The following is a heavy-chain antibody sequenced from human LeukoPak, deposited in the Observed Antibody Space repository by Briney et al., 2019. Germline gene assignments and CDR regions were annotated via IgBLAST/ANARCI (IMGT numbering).Heavy chain of an antibody. J-gene: IGHJ4*02. D-gene: IGHD2-15*01. V-gene: IGHV3-7*01. CDR3: VRDTLPWASHFDY. CDR1: GFTFSSYW. CDR2: IKQDGSEK. Sequence: GGSLRLSCAASGFTFSSYWMSWVRRAPGKGLEWVADIKQDGSEKYYVDSVKGRFTISRDNAKNSLYLQMNSLRAEDTAVYYCVRDTLPWASHFDYWGQGTLVTVSS.